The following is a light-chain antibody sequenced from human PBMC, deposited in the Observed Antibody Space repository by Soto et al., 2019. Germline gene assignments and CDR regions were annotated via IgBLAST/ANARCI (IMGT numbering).Light chain of an antibody. CDR3: QQYGSSIT. V-gene: IGKV3-20*01. Sequence: EIVLTQSPGNLSLSPGERATLSYRASQSVSSSYLAWYQQKPGQAPRLLIYGASSRATGIPDRFSGSGSGTDFTLTISRLEPEDFAVYYCQQYGSSITFGQGTRLEI. CDR1: QSVSSSY. CDR2: GAS. J-gene: IGKJ5*01.